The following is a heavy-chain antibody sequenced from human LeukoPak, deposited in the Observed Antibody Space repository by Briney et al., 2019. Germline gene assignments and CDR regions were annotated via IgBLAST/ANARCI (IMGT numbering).Heavy chain of an antibody. D-gene: IGHD2-2*01. CDR2: INPSGGST. J-gene: IGHJ6*02. Sequence: ASVKVSCKASGYTFTSYYMHWVRQAPGQGLEWMGIINPSGGSTSYAQKFQGRVTMTRDTSTSTVYMELSSLRSEDTAVYYCARVRDYRVVPAATPKKDYYYYYGMDVWGQGTTVTVSS. CDR3: ARVRDYRVVPAATPKKDYYYYYGMDV. CDR1: GYTFTSYY. V-gene: IGHV1-46*01.